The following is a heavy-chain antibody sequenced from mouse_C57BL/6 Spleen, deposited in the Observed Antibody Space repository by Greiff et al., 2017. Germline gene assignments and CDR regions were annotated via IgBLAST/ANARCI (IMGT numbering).Heavy chain of an antibody. J-gene: IGHJ1*01. CDR3: ANGYDGGVWYF. V-gene: IGHV1-61*01. D-gene: IGHD2-2*01. CDR2: IYPSDSET. Sequence: QVQLQQPWAELVRPGSSVKLSSKASGYTFTSYWMDWVKQRPGQGLEWIGNIYPSDSETHYNQKFKDKATLTVDKSSSTDYMQLSGLTSERTAVYYYANGYDGGVWYF. CDR1: GYTFTSYW.